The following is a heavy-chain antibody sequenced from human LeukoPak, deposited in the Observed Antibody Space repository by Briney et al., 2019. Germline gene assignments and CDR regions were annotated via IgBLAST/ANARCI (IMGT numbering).Heavy chain of an antibody. V-gene: IGHV3-7*01. CDR2: IKQDGSEK. CDR3: AREFDSRFFND. Sequence: GGSLRLSCTDSGFTFRNYWMTWVRQAPGKGLEWVANIKQDGSEKYYVDSVKGRFTISRDNAKNSLYLQMNSLRAEDTAVYYCAREFDSRFFNDWGQGTLVTVSS. CDR1: GFTFRNYW. D-gene: IGHD3-22*01. J-gene: IGHJ4*02.